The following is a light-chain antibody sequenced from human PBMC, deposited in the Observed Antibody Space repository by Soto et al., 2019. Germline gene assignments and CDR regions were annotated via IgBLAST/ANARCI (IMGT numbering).Light chain of an antibody. Sequence: DIQMTQSPSTLSASVGDRVTITCRASQSISSWLAWYQQKPGKAPKLLIYKASSLESGVPSRFSGSGSGTEFTLTMSSRQPDDFATYYCQQYNSYPWTVGQGTKVEI. CDR1: QSISSW. J-gene: IGKJ1*01. V-gene: IGKV1-5*03. CDR3: QQYNSYPWT. CDR2: KAS.